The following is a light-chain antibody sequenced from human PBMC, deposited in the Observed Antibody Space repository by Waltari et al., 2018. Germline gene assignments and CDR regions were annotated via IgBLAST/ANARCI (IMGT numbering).Light chain of an antibody. Sequence: EIVLTQSPGTLSLSLGERVTLSCRASQSVSSSYLAWYQQKPGQAPRRLIYAASNRATGIPDRFSGRGSGTGFTLTISSLEPEDSAVYYCQQYGSTLITFGQGTRLEIK. J-gene: IGKJ5*01. CDR2: AAS. CDR1: QSVSSSY. V-gene: IGKV3-20*01. CDR3: QQYGSTLIT.